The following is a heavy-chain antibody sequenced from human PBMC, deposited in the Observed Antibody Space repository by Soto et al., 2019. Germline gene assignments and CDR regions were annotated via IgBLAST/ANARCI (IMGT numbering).Heavy chain of an antibody. CDR3: ARDRSGYDILTLPTYYGMDV. CDR1: GFTFSSYG. J-gene: IGHJ6*02. Sequence: QVQLVESGGGVVQPGRSLRLSCAASGFTFSSYGMHWVRQAPGKGLEWVAVIWYDGSNKYYADSVKGRFTISRDNSKNTLYLQMNSLRAEDTAVYYCARDRSGYDILTLPTYYGMDVWGQGTTVTVSS. D-gene: IGHD3-9*01. V-gene: IGHV3-33*01. CDR2: IWYDGSNK.